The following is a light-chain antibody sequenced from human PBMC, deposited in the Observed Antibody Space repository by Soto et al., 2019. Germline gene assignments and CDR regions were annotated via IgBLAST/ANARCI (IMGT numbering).Light chain of an antibody. J-gene: IGKJ1*01. Sequence: EFVLTQSPGTLSLSPGERVTLSCRASQSVSGSYLAWYQQKPGQAPRLLIYGASSRATGIPDRFSGSGSGTDFTLTINRLEPEDFAVYYCQQYGTSRTFGQGTKVEIK. CDR2: GAS. V-gene: IGKV3-20*01. CDR3: QQYGTSRT. CDR1: QSVSGSY.